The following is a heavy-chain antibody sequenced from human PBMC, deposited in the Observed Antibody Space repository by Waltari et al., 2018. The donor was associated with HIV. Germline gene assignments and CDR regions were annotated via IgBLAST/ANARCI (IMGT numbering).Heavy chain of an antibody. CDR2: ISHRGST. D-gene: IGHD5-12*01. J-gene: IGHJ4*02. Sequence: QVQLQESGPGLVKPSETLSLTCAASSCPFSSACSRGWIRQSPGKGLEWIGSISHRGSTYYNPSLKSRVTISVDTSKNQVSLKLSSVTTADTAVYYCARGDIVATGGFDFWGQGTLVTVSS. CDR1: SCPFSSACS. CDR3: ARGDIVATGGFDF. V-gene: IGHV4-38-2*01.